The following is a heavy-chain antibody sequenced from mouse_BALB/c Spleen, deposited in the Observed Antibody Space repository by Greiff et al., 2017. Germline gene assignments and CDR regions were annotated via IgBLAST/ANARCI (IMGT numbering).Heavy chain of an antibody. D-gene: IGHD1-1*01. CDR2: ISYSGST. Sequence: VQLKESGPGLVKPSQSLSLTCTVTGYSITSDYAWNWIRQFPGNKLEWMGYISYSGSTSYNPSLKSRISITRDTSKNQFFLQLNSVTTEDTATYYCANYYGSTYYAMDYWGQGTSVTVSS. CDR1: GYSITSDYA. CDR3: ANYYGSTYYAMDY. V-gene: IGHV3-2*02. J-gene: IGHJ4*01.